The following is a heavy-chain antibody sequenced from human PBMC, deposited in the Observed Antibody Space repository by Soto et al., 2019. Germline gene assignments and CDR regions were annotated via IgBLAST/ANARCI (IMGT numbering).Heavy chain of an antibody. CDR3: ARDGGSDCFDY. J-gene: IGHJ4*02. CDR2: ISYDGSNK. CDR1: GFTFSSYA. Sequence: QVQLVESGGGVVQPGRSLRLSCAASGFTFSSYAMHWVRQAPGKGLEWVAVISYDGSNKYYADSVKGRFTISRDNSKNTLYVQTNSLSAEDTAEYDGARDGGSDCFDYWGQGTLVTVSS. D-gene: IGHD1-26*01. V-gene: IGHV3-30-3*01.